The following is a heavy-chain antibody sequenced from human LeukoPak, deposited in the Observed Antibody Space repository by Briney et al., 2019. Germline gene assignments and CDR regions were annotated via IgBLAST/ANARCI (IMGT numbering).Heavy chain of an antibody. D-gene: IGHD1-26*01. J-gene: IGHJ5*02. V-gene: IGHV3-53*01. CDR2: IYDDGTI. CDR3: ARDWRVGAEPFDP. CDR1: GFSFSSNY. Sequence: PGGSLRLSCAASGFSFSSNYMSWVRQAPGKGLEWVSVIYDDGTIYYADSVKGRFTVSRDNSKNTMYLQMNSLRAEDTAVYYCARDWRVGAEPFDPWGQGTLVSVSS.